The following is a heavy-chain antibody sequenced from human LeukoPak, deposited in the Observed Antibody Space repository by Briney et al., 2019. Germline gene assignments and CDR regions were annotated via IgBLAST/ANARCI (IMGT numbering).Heavy chain of an antibody. V-gene: IGHV3-30*02. J-gene: IGHJ4*02. D-gene: IGHD2-2*02. Sequence: PGESLRLSCATSGFTFSFYGMHWVRQAPGKGLEWVAFIQYDGSYKFYADSVQGRFSISRDNSKNTLFLQMNSLRADDTAVYYCAKTSDQLLYSKLDFWGQGTLVTVSS. CDR3: AKTSDQLLYSKLDF. CDR2: IQYDGSYK. CDR1: GFTFSFYG.